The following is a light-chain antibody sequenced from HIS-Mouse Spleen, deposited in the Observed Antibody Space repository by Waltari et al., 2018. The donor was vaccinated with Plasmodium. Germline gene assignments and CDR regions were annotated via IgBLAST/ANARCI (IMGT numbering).Light chain of an antibody. CDR2: DAS. Sequence: ELVLTQSPATLSLSPGDRATLSCRASQSVSSYLAWYQQKPGKAPGLLHDDASNSATRIPARVSGSWSGTDFTLTISSLETEDFAVDYCQQGSNWPPTFGQGTKVEIK. CDR3: QQGSNWPPT. J-gene: IGKJ1*01. CDR1: QSVSSY. V-gene: IGKV3-11*01.